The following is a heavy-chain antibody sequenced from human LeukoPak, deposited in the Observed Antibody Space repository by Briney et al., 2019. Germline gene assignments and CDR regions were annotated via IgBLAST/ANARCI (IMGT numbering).Heavy chain of an antibody. Sequence: ASVKVSCKASGYTFTSYAMHWVRQDPGQSLEWMGWINAGNGNTKYSQEFQGRVTITRDTSASTAYMELSSLRSEDMAVYYCARRGYDSASLDYWGQGTLVTVSS. V-gene: IGHV1-3*03. J-gene: IGHJ4*02. CDR2: INAGNGNT. CDR1: GYTFTSYA. CDR3: ARRGYDSASLDY. D-gene: IGHD5-12*01.